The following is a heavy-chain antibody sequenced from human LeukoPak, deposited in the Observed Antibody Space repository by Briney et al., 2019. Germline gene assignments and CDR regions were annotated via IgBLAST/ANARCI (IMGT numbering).Heavy chain of an antibody. V-gene: IGHV4-39*07. CDR3: ARALGDAYYYYYYMDV. CDR2: IYYSGST. J-gene: IGHJ6*03. CDR1: GGSISSSSYY. D-gene: IGHD4-17*01. Sequence: SETLSLTCTVSGGSISSSSYYWGWIRQPPGKGLEWIGSIYYSGSTYYNPSLKSRVTISVDTSKNQFSLKLSSVTAADTAVYYCARALGDAYYYYYYMDVWNKGTTVTVSS.